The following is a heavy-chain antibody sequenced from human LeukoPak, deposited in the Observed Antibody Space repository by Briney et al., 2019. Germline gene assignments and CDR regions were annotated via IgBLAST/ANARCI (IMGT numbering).Heavy chain of an antibody. V-gene: IGHV4-59*08. J-gene: IGHJ4*02. CDR2: IYYSGST. CDR3: ARHVWLQPFDY. Sequence: PSETLSLTCSVSGGSMNSYYWSWIRQSPGKGLEWIGYIYYSGSTNYNSSLKSRVTISVDTSKNQFSLKLSSVTAADTAVYYCARHVWLQPFDYWGQGTLVTVSS. CDR1: GGSMNSYY. D-gene: IGHD3-9*01.